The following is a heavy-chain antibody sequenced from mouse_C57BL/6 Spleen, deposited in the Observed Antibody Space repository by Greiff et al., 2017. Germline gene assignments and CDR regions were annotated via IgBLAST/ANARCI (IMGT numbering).Heavy chain of an antibody. D-gene: IGHD2-4*01. CDR1: GYTFTDYY. J-gene: IGHJ2*01. Sequence: QVQLKESGAELVRPGASVKLSCKASGYTFTDYYINWVKQRPGQGLEWIARIYPGSGNTYYNEKFKGKATLTAEKSSSTAYMQLSSLTSEDSAVYFCARWGSYYDYEGVYFDYWGQGTTLTVSS. CDR3: ARWGSYYDYEGVYFDY. CDR2: IYPGSGNT. V-gene: IGHV1-76*01.